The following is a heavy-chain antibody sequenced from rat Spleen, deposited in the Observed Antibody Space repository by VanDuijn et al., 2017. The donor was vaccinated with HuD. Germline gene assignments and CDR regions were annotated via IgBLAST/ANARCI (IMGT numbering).Heavy chain of an antibody. J-gene: IGHJ2*01. D-gene: IGHD4-6*01. Sequence: EVQLVESGGGLVQPGRSLKLSCAASGFTFSDYNMAWVRQAPKKGLEWVATIVYDSSRAYYRDSVKGRFTISRDNAKSTLYLQMDSLRSEDTATYYCARHWGYWGQGVMVTVSS. CDR1: GFTFSDYN. CDR2: IVYDSSRA. CDR3: ARHWGY. V-gene: IGHV5S10*01.